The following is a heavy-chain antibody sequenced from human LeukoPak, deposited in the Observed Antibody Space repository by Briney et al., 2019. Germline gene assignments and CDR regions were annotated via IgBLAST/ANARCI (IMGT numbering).Heavy chain of an antibody. Sequence: GGALRLSCAASGCTFSSYEMDWVRQAPGRGLEGVSYISNSGSTIYYAHSVKDRFTISRDNAKNSLYLQMNSLRADDTTVYYCAREYYDLLTGYPVSVFDYWGQGTLVTVSS. CDR3: AREYYDLLTGYPVSVFDY. CDR1: GCTFSSYE. V-gene: IGHV3-48*03. CDR2: ISNSGSTI. J-gene: IGHJ4*02. D-gene: IGHD3-9*01.